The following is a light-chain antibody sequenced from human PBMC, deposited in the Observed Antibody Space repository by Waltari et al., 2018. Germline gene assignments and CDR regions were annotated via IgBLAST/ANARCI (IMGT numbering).Light chain of an antibody. J-gene: IGKJ1*01. CDR3: QHYVRLPAT. CDR1: QSVSRA. V-gene: IGKV3-20*01. CDR2: CAS. Sequence: EIVLPQSPGSLSSSPGERVTLSSRASQSVSRALAWYQQKPGQAPRLLIVCASTSATGIPDRFSGSGSETDFSLTIRRLEPEDFAVYYCQHYVRLPATFGRGTKVEIK.